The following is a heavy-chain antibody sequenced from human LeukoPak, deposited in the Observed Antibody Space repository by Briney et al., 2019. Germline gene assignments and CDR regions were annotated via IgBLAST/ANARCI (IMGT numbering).Heavy chain of an antibody. CDR2: IIPIFGTA. Sequence: GASVKVSCKASGGTFSSYAFSWVRQAPGQGLEWMGGIIPIFGTANYAQKFQGRVTITADESTSAAYMELSSLRSEDTAVYYCARSKDLRLDDIYYWGQGTLVTVSP. V-gene: IGHV1-69*01. D-gene: IGHD3-9*01. CDR1: GGTFSSYA. CDR3: ARSKDLRLDDIYY. J-gene: IGHJ4*02.